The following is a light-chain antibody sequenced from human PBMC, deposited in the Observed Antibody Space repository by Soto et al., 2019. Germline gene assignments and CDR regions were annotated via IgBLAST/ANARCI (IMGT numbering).Light chain of an antibody. CDR2: VSS. V-gene: IGKV3-20*01. CDR1: QSVTSSD. CDR3: QQYGSSLFS. Sequence: ETVLTQSPGTLSLSPGERATLSCRASQSVTSSDLAWYQQKPGQAPRLLIYVSSIRATGIPDRFSGSGSETDFMLSISRLEPEDLAVYYCQQYGSSLFSFGQGTRLEIK. J-gene: IGKJ5*01.